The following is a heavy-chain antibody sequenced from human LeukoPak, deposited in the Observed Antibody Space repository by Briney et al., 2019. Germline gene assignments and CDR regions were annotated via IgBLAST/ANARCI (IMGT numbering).Heavy chain of an antibody. V-gene: IGHV4-59*01. J-gene: IGHJ3*02. D-gene: IGHD2-15*01. CDR3: ARRVVVVTANDKSDAFDM. CDR2: IYYTGST. Sequence: SETLSLTCTVSGGSISTYYWNWIRPPPGEGLEWIGYIYYTGSTKSNPSLKSRVTISLDTSKNQFSLNLSSVTAADTAVYYCARRVVVVTANDKSDAFDMWGQGTVVTVSS. CDR1: GGSISTYY.